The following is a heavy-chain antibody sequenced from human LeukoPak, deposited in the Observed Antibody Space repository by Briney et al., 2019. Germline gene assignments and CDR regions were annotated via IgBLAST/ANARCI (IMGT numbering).Heavy chain of an antibody. CDR3: ARDLPILNKPQFDY. Sequence: PSQTLSLTCTVSGGSISSGSYYWSWIRQPAGKGLEWIGRIYTSGSTNYNPSLKSRVTISVDTSKNQFSLKLSSVTAADTAVYYCARDLPILNKPQFDYWGQGTLVTVSS. D-gene: IGHD2/OR15-2a*01. V-gene: IGHV4-61*02. CDR2: IYTSGST. CDR1: GGSISSGSYY. J-gene: IGHJ4*02.